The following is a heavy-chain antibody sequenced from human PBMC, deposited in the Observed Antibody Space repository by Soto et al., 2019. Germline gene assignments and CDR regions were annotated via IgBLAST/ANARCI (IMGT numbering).Heavy chain of an antibody. Sequence: ASVKVSCKASGYTFTSYGISWVRQAPGQGLEWMGWISAYNGNTNYAQRLQGRVTMTTDTSTSTAYMELRSLRSDDTAVYYCARVRSGYSSSWSHFDYWGQGTLVTVSS. CDR2: ISAYNGNT. V-gene: IGHV1-18*01. CDR1: GYTFTSYG. D-gene: IGHD6-13*01. CDR3: ARVRSGYSSSWSHFDY. J-gene: IGHJ4*02.